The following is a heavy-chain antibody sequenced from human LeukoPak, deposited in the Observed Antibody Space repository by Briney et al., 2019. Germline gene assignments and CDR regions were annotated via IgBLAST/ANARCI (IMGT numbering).Heavy chain of an antibody. V-gene: IGHV3-21*01. Sequence: GGSLRLSCAASGFTFSSYSMNWVRQAPGKGLEWVSSISSTSSYIYYADSVKGQFTISRDNAKNSLYLQMNSLRAEDTAVYYCAREKASGRVRGDGDLDYWGQGTLVTVSS. CDR2: ISSTSSYI. D-gene: IGHD3-10*01. J-gene: IGHJ4*02. CDR1: GFTFSSYS. CDR3: AREKASGRVRGDGDLDY.